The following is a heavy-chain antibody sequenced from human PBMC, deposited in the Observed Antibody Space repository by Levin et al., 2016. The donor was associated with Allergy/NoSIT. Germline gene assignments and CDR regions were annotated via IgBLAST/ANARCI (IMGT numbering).Heavy chain of an antibody. V-gene: IGHV3-30*18. CDR1: GFTFSSYG. D-gene: IGHD3-10*01. CDR2: ISYDGSNK. CDR3: AKNYGSGSYYNDMEY. Sequence: GESLKISCAASGFTFSSYGMHWVRQAPGKGLEWVAVISYDGSNKYYADSVKGRFTISRDNSKNTLYLQMNSLRAEDTAVYYCAKNYGSGSYYNDMEYWGQGTLVTVSS. J-gene: IGHJ4*02.